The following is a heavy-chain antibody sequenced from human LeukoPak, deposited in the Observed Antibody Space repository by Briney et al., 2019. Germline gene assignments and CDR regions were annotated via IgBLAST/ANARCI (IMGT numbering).Heavy chain of an antibody. CDR2: IYYSGST. J-gene: IGHJ5*02. CDR3: ARLVSGNYYGSGSYLP. Sequence: SETLSLTCTVSGGSISSYYGSWIRQPPGKGLEWIGYIYYSGSTNYNPSLKSRVTISVDTSKNQFSLKLSSVTAADTAVYYCARLVSGNYYGSGSYLPWGQGTLVTVSS. D-gene: IGHD3-10*01. V-gene: IGHV4-59*08. CDR1: GGSISSYY.